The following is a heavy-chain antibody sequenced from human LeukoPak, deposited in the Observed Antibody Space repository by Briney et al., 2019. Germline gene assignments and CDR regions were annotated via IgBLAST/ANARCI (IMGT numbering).Heavy chain of an antibody. Sequence: PSETLSLTCGVYGGPFSGYSWNWIRQSPEKGLEWIGEVNYRGGTTYNPSLKSRVTILRDTSNNRFSLKLKSVTAADTAVYYCARKGGKSTFLPHFSYYMDVWGDGTTVIVSS. CDR1: GGPFSGYS. D-gene: IGHD4-23*01. V-gene: IGHV4-34*01. CDR3: ARKGGKSTFLPHFSYYMDV. J-gene: IGHJ6*03. CDR2: VNYRGGT.